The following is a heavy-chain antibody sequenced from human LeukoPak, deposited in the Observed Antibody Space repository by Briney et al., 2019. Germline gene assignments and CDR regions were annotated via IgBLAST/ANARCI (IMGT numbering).Heavy chain of an antibody. Sequence: PGGSLRLSCAASGFTFSSYAMSWVRQAPGKGLEWVSAISGSGGSTYYADSVKGRFTISRDNSKNTLYLQMNSLRAEDTAVYYCAKDGKYCSSTSCYTYCDYWGQGTLVTVSS. CDR2: ISGSGGST. CDR3: AKDGKYCSSTSCYTYCDY. J-gene: IGHJ4*02. D-gene: IGHD2-2*02. V-gene: IGHV3-23*01. CDR1: GFTFSSYA.